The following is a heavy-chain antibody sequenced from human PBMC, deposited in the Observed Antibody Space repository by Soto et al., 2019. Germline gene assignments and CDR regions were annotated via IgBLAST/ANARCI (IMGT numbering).Heavy chain of an antibody. V-gene: IGHV3-30*18. CDR1: GFTFSSSG. J-gene: IGHJ6*02. D-gene: IGHD1-26*01. CDR2: ISYDGTNR. Sequence: QVQLVESGGGVVQPGRSLRLSCAASGFTFSSSGMHWVRQAPGKGLEWVAVISYDGTNRYYADSLKGRFTISRDNSRNTLYLQMNSLRPEDTAVYYCAKDRGRELRGGIFYYCYGLDVWGQGTTVTVSS. CDR3: AKDRGRELRGGIFYYCYGLDV.